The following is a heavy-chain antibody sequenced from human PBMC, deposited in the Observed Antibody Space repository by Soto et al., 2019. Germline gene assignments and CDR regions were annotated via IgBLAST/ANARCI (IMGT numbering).Heavy chain of an antibody. J-gene: IGHJ4*02. CDR2: ISGSGGST. V-gene: IGHV3-23*01. D-gene: IGHD3-3*01. Sequence: EVQLLESGGGLVQPGGSLRLSCAASGFTFSSYAMSWVRQAPGKGLEWVSAISGSGGSTYYADSVKGRFTISRDNSKNTLYLQMNSLRAEDTDVYYCAGEGFLEWGGYYFDYWGQGTLVTVSS. CDR3: AGEGFLEWGGYYFDY. CDR1: GFTFSSYA.